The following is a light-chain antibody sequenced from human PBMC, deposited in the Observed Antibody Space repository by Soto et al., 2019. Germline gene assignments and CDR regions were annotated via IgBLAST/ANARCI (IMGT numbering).Light chain of an antibody. Sequence: DIVMTQSPDSLAVSLGERATINCKSSQSVLYSSNNKNYLAWYQQKPGQPPKLLIYWASTRESGVPDRFRCSGSGTDFPLTIRCLQAEDVAVYYCQQYYSTPLTFGGGTKVEIK. CDR3: QQYYSTPLT. V-gene: IGKV4-1*01. J-gene: IGKJ4*01. CDR2: WAS. CDR1: QSVLYSSNNKNY.